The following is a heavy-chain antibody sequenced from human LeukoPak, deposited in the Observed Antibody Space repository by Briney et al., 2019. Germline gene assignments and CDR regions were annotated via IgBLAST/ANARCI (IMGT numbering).Heavy chain of an antibody. V-gene: IGHV4-61*01. Sequence: SETLSLTCTVSGYSISSGYYWGWIRQPPGKGLEWIGYIYYSGSTNHNPSLKSRVTISVDTSKNQLSLKLTSVLAADTAVYYCARGKDYYDTSGYPTFHYWGQGTLVTVSS. J-gene: IGHJ4*02. D-gene: IGHD3-22*01. CDR3: ARGKDYYDTSGYPTFHY. CDR2: IYYSGST. CDR1: GYSISSGYY.